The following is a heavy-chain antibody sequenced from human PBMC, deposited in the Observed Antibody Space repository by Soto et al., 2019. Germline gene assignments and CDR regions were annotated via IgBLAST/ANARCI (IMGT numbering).Heavy chain of an antibody. CDR2: INPSGGST. CDR1: GYTFTSYY. Sequence: GASVKVSCKASGYTFTSYYIHWVRQAPGQGLEWMGIINPSGGSTSYAQKFQGRVTMTRDTSTSTVYMELSSLRSEDTAVYYCARESRNSSSRHYFAFPAQGTLVPVSS. J-gene: IGHJ4*02. CDR3: ARESRNSSSRHYFAF. D-gene: IGHD6-6*01. V-gene: IGHV1-46*01.